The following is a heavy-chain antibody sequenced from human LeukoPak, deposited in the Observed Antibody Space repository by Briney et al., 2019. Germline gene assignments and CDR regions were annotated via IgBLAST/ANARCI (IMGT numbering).Heavy chain of an antibody. J-gene: IGHJ4*02. CDR3: AKDPGVVPAHYFDY. CDR1: GFTFSSYG. D-gene: IGHD2-2*01. CDR2: ISYDGSNK. V-gene: IGHV3-30*18. Sequence: GGSLRLSCAASGFTFSSYGMHWVRQAPAKGLEWVAIISYDGSNKYYADSVKGRFTISRDNSKNTLYLQMNSLRAEDTAVYYCAKDPGVVPAHYFDYWGQGILVTVSS.